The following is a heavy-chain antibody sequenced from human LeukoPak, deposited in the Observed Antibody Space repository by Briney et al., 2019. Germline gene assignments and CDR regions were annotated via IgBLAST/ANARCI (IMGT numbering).Heavy chain of an antibody. CDR3: ARESETSGWYDY. CDR1: GFIFDNYA. J-gene: IGHJ4*02. D-gene: IGHD6-19*01. Sequence: GGSLRLSCAAPGFIFDNYAIHWVRPAPGKGLEWVSLISGDGGSTFYADSVRGRFTISRDNTRKSLSLQMSSLRSEDTALYYCARESETSGWYDYWGQGTLVTVSS. V-gene: IGHV3-43*02. CDR2: ISGDGGST.